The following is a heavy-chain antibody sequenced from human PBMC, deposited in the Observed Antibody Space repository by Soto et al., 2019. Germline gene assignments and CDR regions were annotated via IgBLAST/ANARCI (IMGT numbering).Heavy chain of an antibody. Sequence: GESLKISCKGSGYSFASYWIAWVRQMPGKGLEWMGIIYPGDSDTRYSPSFQGQVTISADKSISTAYLQWSSLKASDTAMYHCAIKTEMVGAFDIWGQGTMVTVSS. CDR3: AIKTEMVGAFDI. V-gene: IGHV5-51*01. CDR1: GYSFASYW. CDR2: IYPGDSDT. D-gene: IGHD2-8*01. J-gene: IGHJ3*02.